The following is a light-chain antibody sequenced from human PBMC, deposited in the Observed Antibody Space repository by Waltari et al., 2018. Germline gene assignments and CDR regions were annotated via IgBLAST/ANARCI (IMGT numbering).Light chain of an antibody. CDR2: SND. Sequence: QSVLTQPPSASGTPGQRVTMSCSGTYYNIGNNAVNWYQQLPGMAPKLLIYSNDLRPPGGPALVSGSKAGTSASLGISGLQAEDEADYYCAAWEDSLSGQVVFGGGTKLTVL. V-gene: IGLV1-44*01. J-gene: IGLJ2*01. CDR3: AAWEDSLSGQVV. CDR1: YYNIGNNA.